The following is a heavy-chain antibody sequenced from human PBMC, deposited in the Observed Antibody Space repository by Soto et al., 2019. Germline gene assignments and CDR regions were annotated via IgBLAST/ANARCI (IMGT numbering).Heavy chain of an antibody. CDR3: ARLDGGGTYPSYFDY. Sequence: RGESLKISCQGSGYKFTTYWIGWVRQTPGKGLEWMGIMNAGDSDSRYSPSFQGQVTFSADKSISTAYLQWSSVKASDSAMYYCARLDGGGTYPSYFDYWGQGTLVTVSS. CDR2: MNAGDSDS. V-gene: IGHV5-51*01. J-gene: IGHJ4*01. CDR1: GYKFTTYW. D-gene: IGHD1-26*01.